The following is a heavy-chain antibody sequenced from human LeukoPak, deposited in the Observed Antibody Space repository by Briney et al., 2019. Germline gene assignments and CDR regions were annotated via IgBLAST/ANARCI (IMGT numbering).Heavy chain of an antibody. CDR1: GGSISSYY. V-gene: IGHV4-59*01. J-gene: IGHJ5*02. Sequence: PSETLSLTCTVSGGSISSYYWSWIRQPPGKGLEWIGYIYYSGSTNYNPSLKSRVTISVDTSKNQFSLKLTSVTAADTAVYYCARGMARFDPWGQGTLVTVSS. D-gene: IGHD6-13*01. CDR2: IYYSGST. CDR3: ARGMARFDP.